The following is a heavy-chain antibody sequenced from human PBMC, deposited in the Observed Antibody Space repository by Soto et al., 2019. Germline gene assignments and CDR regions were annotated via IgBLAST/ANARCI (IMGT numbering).Heavy chain of an antibody. CDR1: GFTFGDYA. D-gene: IGHD3-3*01. CDR2: IRSKAYGGTT. CDR3: TRSRYDFWSAMGY. J-gene: IGHJ4*02. V-gene: IGHV3-49*03. Sequence: GGSLRLSCTASGFTFGDYAMSWFRQAPGKGLEWVGFIRSKAYGGTTEYAASVKGRFTISRDDSKSIAYLQMNSLKTEDTAVYYCTRSRYDFWSAMGYWGQGTLVTVSS.